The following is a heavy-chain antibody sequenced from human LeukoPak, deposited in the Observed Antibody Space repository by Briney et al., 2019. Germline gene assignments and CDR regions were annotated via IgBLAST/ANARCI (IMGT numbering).Heavy chain of an antibody. CDR1: GGSFSGYY. J-gene: IGHJ4*02. Sequence: SETPSLTCAVYGGSFSGYYWSWIRQPPGKGLEWIGETNHSGSTNYNPSLKSRVTISVDTSKNQFSLKLSSVTAADTAVYYCARLRGYQRTPISSSWYSGYYFDYWGQGTLVTVSS. CDR2: TNHSGST. V-gene: IGHV4-34*01. D-gene: IGHD6-13*01. CDR3: ARLRGYQRTPISSSWYSGYYFDY.